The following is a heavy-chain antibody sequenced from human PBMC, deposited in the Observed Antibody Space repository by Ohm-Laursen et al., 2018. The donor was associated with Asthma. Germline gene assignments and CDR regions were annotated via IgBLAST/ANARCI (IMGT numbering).Heavy chain of an antibody. CDR2: ISTASTFI. CDR3: ERIGKEWELKGREEARSH. V-gene: IGHV3-21*01. CDR1: GFTFSSYS. D-gene: IGHD1-26*01. J-gene: IGHJ1*01. Sequence: SLRLSCAASGFTFSSYSIHWIRQAPGKGLQWVASISTASTFIYYADSVKGRFTTSRDNAKNLVYLQMDSMRVDDKDLYYCERIGKEWELKGREEARSHGGQGTLVTVSS.